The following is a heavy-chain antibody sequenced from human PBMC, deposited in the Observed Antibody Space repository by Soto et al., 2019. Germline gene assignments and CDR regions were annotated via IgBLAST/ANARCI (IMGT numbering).Heavy chain of an antibody. CDR3: ARLNVLRYFEIFDP. CDR2: IYYSGST. Sequence: SETLSLTCTGSGGSISSSSYYWGWIRQPPGKGLEWIGSIYYSGSTYYNPSLRSRVTISVDTSKNQFSLRLSSVTAADTAVYYCARLNVLRYFEIFDPWGQGTLVTVSS. J-gene: IGHJ5*02. D-gene: IGHD3-9*01. CDR1: GGSISSSSYY. V-gene: IGHV4-39*01.